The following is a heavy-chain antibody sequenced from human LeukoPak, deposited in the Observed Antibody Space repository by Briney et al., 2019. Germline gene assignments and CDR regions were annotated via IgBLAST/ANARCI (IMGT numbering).Heavy chain of an antibody. CDR3: AKDQFGELNTDY. V-gene: IGHV3-23*01. CDR1: GFTFSSYA. J-gene: IGHJ4*02. CDR2: ISGSGGST. D-gene: IGHD3-10*01. Sequence: GGSLRLSCAASGFTFSSYAMSWVRQAPGRGLEWVSAISGSGGSTYYADSVKGRFTISRDNSENTLYLQMNSLRAEDTAVYYCAKDQFGELNTDYWGQGTLVTVSS.